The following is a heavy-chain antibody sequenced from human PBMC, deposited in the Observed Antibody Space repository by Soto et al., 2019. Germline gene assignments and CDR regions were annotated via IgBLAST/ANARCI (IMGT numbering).Heavy chain of an antibody. CDR2: INQDGSEK. J-gene: IGHJ3*02. V-gene: IGHV3-7*03. CDR1: GFTFSSYW. CDR3: ARVSLYYDGSGLVRLEAFDI. Sequence: GGSLRLSCAAPGFTFSSYWMTWVRKAPGKGLEWVAKINQDGSEKYYVDSVKGRFTVSRDNAKNSLFWQMNSLRAEDTAVYYCARVSLYYDGSGLVRLEAFDIWGQGTMVTVSS. D-gene: IGHD3-22*01.